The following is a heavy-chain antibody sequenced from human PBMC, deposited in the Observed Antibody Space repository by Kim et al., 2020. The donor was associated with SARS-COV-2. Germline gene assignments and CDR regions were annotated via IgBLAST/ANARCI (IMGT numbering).Heavy chain of an antibody. J-gene: IGHJ4*02. CDR3: ARQYYDRSVYWGFDY. V-gene: IGHV5-51*01. CDR1: GYSFTSYW. D-gene: IGHD3-22*01. CDR2: IYPGDSDT. Sequence: GESLKISCKGSGYSFTSYWIAWVRQMPGKGQEWMGIIYPGDSDTTYSPSFQGQVTISVDKSIRTAYLQWNSLKASDTAMYYCARQYYDRSVYWGFDYCGQ.